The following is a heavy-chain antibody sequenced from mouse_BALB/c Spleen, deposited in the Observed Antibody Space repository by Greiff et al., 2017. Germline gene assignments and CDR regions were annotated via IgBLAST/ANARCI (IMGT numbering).Heavy chain of an antibody. CDR2: IWSDGST. J-gene: IGHJ4*01. Sequence: VKLMESGPDLVAPSQSLSITCTVSGFSLTSYGVHWVRQPPGKGLEWLVVIWSDGSTTYNSALKSRLSISKDNAKSQVYLKMNSLQTDDTAMYYCARHGYYGSRDAMDYWGQGTSVTVSS. CDR1: GFSLTSYG. CDR3: ARHGYYGSRDAMDY. D-gene: IGHD1-1*01. V-gene: IGHV2-6-2*01.